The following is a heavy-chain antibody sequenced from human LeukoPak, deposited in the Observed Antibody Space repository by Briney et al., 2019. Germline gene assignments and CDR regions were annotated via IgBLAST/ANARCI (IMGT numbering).Heavy chain of an antibody. D-gene: IGHD2-15*01. CDR3: ARDGLTLPSDY. CDR1: GYTFTSYG. V-gene: IGHV1-18*01. J-gene: IGHJ4*02. Sequence: ASVKVSCKAFGYTFTSYGFTWVRQAPGQGLEWMGWISAYNGNTKYAQKLQDRVTMTTDTPTSTAYMELRSLRPHDTAVYYCARDGLTLPSDYWGQGTLVTVSS. CDR2: ISAYNGNT.